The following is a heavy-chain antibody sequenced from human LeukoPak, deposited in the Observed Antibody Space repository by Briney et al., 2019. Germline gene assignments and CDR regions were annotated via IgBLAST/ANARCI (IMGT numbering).Heavy chain of an antibody. CDR1: GFTFSSYA. CDR2: ISYDGSNK. D-gene: IGHD5-12*01. J-gene: IGHJ4*02. V-gene: IGHV3-30-3*01. CDR3: ARGSGYSGFLGYFDY. Sequence: GGPLRLSCAASGFTFSSYAMHWVRQAPGKGLEWVAVISYDGSNKYYADSVKGRFTISRDNSKNTLYLQMNSLRAEDTAVYYCARGSGYSGFLGYFDYWGQGTLVTVSS.